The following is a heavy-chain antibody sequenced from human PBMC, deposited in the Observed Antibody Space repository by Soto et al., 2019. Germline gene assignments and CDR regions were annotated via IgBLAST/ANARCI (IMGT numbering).Heavy chain of an antibody. CDR2: ISGSGGST. CDR3: AKRESGTYYSD. V-gene: IGHV3-23*01. D-gene: IGHD1-26*01. CDR1: GFTFSSYA. Sequence: GGSLRLSCAASGFTFSSYAMGWVRQAPGKGLEWVSAISGSGGSTYYADSVKGRFTISRDNSKNTLYLQMNGLRAEDTAVYYCAKRESGTYYSDWCQGTLVTVSS. J-gene: IGHJ4*02.